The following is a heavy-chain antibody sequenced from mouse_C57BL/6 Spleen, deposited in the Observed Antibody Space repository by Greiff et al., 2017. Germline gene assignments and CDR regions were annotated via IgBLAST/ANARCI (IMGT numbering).Heavy chain of an antibody. CDR3: ARDSYGSSYWYFDV. J-gene: IGHJ1*03. Sequence: EVKVVESEGGLVQPGSSMKLSCTASGFTFSDYYMAWVRQVPEKGLEWVANINYDGSSTYYLDSLKSRFIISRDNAKNILYLQMSSLKSEDTATYYCARDSYGSSYWYFDVWGTGTTGTVSS. D-gene: IGHD1-1*01. CDR1: GFTFSDYY. V-gene: IGHV5-16*01. CDR2: INYDGSST.